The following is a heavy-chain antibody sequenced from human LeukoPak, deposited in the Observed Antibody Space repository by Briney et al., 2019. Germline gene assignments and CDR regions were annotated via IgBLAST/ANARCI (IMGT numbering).Heavy chain of an antibody. D-gene: IGHD3-3*01. CDR1: GYTFTSYD. CDR3: ARAGYYDFWSGYQIWLVDATRVYYFDY. Sequence: GASVKVSCKASGYTFTSYDINRVRQATGQGLEWMGWMNPNSGNTGYAQKFQGRVTMTRNTSISTAYMELSSLRSEDTAVYYCARAGYYDFWSGYQIWLVDATRVYYFDYWGQGTLVTVSS. CDR2: MNPNSGNT. V-gene: IGHV1-8*01. J-gene: IGHJ4*02.